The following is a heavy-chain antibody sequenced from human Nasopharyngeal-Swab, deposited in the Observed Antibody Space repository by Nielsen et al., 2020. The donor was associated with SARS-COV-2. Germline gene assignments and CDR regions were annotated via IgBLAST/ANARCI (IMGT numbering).Heavy chain of an antibody. J-gene: IGHJ4*02. V-gene: IGHV4-59*01. Sequence: GSLRLSCTVSGGSISSYYWSWIRQPPGKGLEWIGYIYYSGSTNYNPSLKSRVTISVDTSKNQFSLKLSSVTAADTAVYYCARNYGDYDPRDYYFDYWGQGTLVTVSS. CDR1: GGSISSYY. D-gene: IGHD4-17*01. CDR3: ARNYGDYDPRDYYFDY. CDR2: IYYSGST.